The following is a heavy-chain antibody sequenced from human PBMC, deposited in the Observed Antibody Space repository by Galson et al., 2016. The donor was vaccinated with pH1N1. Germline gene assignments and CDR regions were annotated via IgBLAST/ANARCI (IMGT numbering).Heavy chain of an antibody. V-gene: IGHV5-51*01. CDR2: IYPGASDA. Sequence: QSGAEVKKSGESLKISCKVSGYSFTTSWIGWVRQMPGKGLEWMGIIYPGASDAIYSPSFEGQVTMASDKSISTAYLQWTTLKASDTALYFCARHENYGSGSLDYWGQGTLVTVST. D-gene: IGHD3-10*01. J-gene: IGHJ4*02. CDR3: ARHENYGSGSLDY. CDR1: GYSFTTSW.